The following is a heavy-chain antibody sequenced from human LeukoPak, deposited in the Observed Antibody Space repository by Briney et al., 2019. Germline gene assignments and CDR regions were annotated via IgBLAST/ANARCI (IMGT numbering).Heavy chain of an antibody. CDR2: IIPIFGTA. CDR3: ARVQVVPAAMGYYFDY. CDR1: GGTFSSYA. D-gene: IGHD2-2*01. J-gene: IGHJ4*02. V-gene: IGHV1-69*05. Sequence: ASVKVSCKASGGTFSSYAISWVRQAPGQGLEWMGGIIPIFGTANYAQKFQGRVTITTDESTSTAYMELSSLRSEDTAVYYCARVQVVPAAMGYYFDYWGQGTLVTVSS.